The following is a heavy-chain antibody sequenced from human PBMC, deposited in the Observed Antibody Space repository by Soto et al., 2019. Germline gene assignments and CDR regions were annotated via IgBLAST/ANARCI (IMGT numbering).Heavy chain of an antibody. D-gene: IGHD2-2*02. CDR2: INHSGST. CDR1: GGSFSDYY. V-gene: IGHV4-34*01. Sequence: SETLSLTCAVYGGSFSDYYWSWIRQPPGKGLEWIGEINHSGSTNYNPSLKSRVTISVDTSKNQFSLKLSSVTAADTAVYYCARGLTRPAAAIPHFDYWGQGTLVTVSS. CDR3: ARGLTRPAAAIPHFDY. J-gene: IGHJ4*02.